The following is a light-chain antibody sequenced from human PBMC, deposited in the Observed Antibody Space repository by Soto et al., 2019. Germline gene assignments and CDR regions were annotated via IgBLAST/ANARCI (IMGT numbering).Light chain of an antibody. CDR3: QQYNSYRT. CDR1: QSISSW. V-gene: IGKV1-5*03. J-gene: IGKJ1*01. CDR2: KAS. Sequence: DIQMTQSPSTLSASLGDRFTITCRASQSISSWLAWYQQKPGKAPKLLIRKASTLESGVPSRFSGSASGTEFTLTISSLQPDDFATYYCQQYNSYRTFGQGTKVEI.